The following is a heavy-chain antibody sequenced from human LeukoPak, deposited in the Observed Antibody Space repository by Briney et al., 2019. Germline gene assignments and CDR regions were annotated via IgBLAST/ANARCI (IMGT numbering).Heavy chain of an antibody. D-gene: IGHD6-13*01. J-gene: IGHJ4*02. CDR3: AKHATKRIAAADY. V-gene: IGHV3-23*01. CDR2: ISGSGGST. Sequence: PGGSLRLSCAASGFMFSRYAMIWVRQTPGEGLEWVSAISGSGGSTYYADSVKGRFTISRDNSKNTLYLQMNSLRAEDTAVYYCAKHATKRIAAADYWGQGTLVTVSS. CDR1: GFMFSRYA.